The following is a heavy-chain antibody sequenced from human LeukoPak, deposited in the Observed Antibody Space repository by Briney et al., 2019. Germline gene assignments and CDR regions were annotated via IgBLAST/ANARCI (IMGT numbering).Heavy chain of an antibody. V-gene: IGHV3-11*04. D-gene: IGHD4-17*01. CDR2: ISSSGSTK. J-gene: IGHJ4*02. CDR1: GFSVSANS. Sequence: GQSLRLACAASGFSVSANSMNWVRQAPGKGLEWVSYISSSGSTKYYADSLMGRFTLSRDNAKKSLYLQMNSLRAEDTAVYYCAREALTETTFGPYDYWGQGTLVTVSS. CDR3: AREALTETTFGPYDY.